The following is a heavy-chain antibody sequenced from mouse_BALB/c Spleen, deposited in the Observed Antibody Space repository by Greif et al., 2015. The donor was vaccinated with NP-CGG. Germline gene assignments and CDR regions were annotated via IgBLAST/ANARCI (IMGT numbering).Heavy chain of an antibody. CDR2: INPSSGYT. J-gene: IGHJ3*01. CDR3: ARSDSSGPWFAY. Sequence: VQRVESGAELARPGASVKMSCKASGYTFTSYTMHWVKQRPGQGLEWIGYINPSSGYTNYNQKFKDKATLTADKSSSTAYMQLSSLTSEDSAVYYCARSDSSGPWFAYWGQGTLVTVSA. V-gene: IGHV1-4*01. CDR1: GYTFTSYT. D-gene: IGHD3-2*01.